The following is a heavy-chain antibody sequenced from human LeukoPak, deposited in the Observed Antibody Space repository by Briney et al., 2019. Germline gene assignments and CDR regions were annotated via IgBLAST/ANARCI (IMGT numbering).Heavy chain of an antibody. J-gene: IGHJ3*02. Sequence: SETLSLTCAVYGGSCSGYYWSWIRQPPGKGLEWIGEINHSGSTNYNPSLKSRVTISVDTSKNQFSLKLSSVTAADTAVYYCARGYYDSSGYYYDAFDIWGQGTMVTVSS. CDR2: INHSGST. D-gene: IGHD3-22*01. CDR1: GGSCSGYY. CDR3: ARGYYDSSGYYYDAFDI. V-gene: IGHV4-34*01.